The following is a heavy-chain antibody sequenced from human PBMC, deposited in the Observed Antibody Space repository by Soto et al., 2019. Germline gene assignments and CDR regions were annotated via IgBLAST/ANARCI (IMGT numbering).Heavy chain of an antibody. J-gene: IGHJ4*02. CDR2: IYSGGST. Sequence: EVQLVESGGGLVQPGGSLRLSCAASGVTVSSNYMSWVRQAPGKGLAWVSVIYSGGSTYYADSVKGRFTISRDNSKNTLYLQMNSLRAGDTAVYYCARTRYDSSGYYLGRGGYWGQGTLVTVSS. D-gene: IGHD3-22*01. CDR3: ARTRYDSSGYYLGRGGY. CDR1: GVTVSSNY. V-gene: IGHV3-66*01.